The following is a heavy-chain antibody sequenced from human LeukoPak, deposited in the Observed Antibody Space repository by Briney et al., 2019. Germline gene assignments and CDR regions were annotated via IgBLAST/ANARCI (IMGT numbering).Heavy chain of an antibody. CDR1: GGPISVDY. CDR2: IYTSGST. D-gene: IGHD2-15*01. CDR3: ARVGYYCDY. V-gene: IGHV4-4*07. Sequence: SETLSLTCIVSGGPISVDYWNWIRQPAGKGLEWIGRIYTSGSTNYNPSLKSRVTMSGDTSKNQFSLKLSSVTAADTAVYYCARVGYYCDYWGQGTLVTVSS. J-gene: IGHJ4*02.